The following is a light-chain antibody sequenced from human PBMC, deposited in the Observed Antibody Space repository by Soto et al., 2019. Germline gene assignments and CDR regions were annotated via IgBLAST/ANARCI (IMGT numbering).Light chain of an antibody. Sequence: DIQMTQSPSSVSASVGDRVTITCLASQDISSWLAWFQQRPGRAPNLLIYAAPTLQSGVPSRFSGSGSGTVFTLTISSLQPEDFGTYYCQQASNFPLTFGGGTKVDIK. CDR3: QQASNFPLT. V-gene: IGKV1-12*01. J-gene: IGKJ4*01. CDR2: AAP. CDR1: QDISSW.